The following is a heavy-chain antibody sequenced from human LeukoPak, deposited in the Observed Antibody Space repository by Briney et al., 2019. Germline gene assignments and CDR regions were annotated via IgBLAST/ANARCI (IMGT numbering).Heavy chain of an antibody. Sequence: PSETLSLTCTVSGGSISSSSYYWGWIRQPPGKGLEWIGSIYYSGSTNYNPSLKSRVTISVDTSKNQFSLKLSSVTAADTAVYYCARERWSLMVPARGAFDIWGQGTMVTVSS. V-gene: IGHV4-39*07. J-gene: IGHJ3*02. CDR2: IYYSGST. CDR1: GGSISSSSYY. CDR3: ARERWSLMVPARGAFDI. D-gene: IGHD3-10*01.